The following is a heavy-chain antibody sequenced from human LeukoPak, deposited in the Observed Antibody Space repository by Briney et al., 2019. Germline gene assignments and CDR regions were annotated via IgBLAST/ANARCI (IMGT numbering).Heavy chain of an antibody. CDR1: GFTFSTYW. CDR2: IKQDGSEK. V-gene: IGHV3-7*01. Sequence: GGCLSLSCAASGFTFSTYWMTWVRQAPGKGVEWVANIKQDGSEKNYVDSVKGRFTISRDNAKNSLDLQMNSLRAEDTAVYYCARDFKSMCRSWGQGTLVTVSS. J-gene: IGHJ5*02. CDR3: ARDFKSMCRS. D-gene: IGHD2/OR15-2a*01.